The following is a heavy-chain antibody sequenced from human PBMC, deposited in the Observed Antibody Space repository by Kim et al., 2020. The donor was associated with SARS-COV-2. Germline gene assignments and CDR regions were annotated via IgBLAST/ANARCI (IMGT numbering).Heavy chain of an antibody. J-gene: IGHJ5*02. CDR2: IYYSGST. Sequence: SETLSLTCTVSGGSISSSSYYWGWIRQPSGKGLEWIGSIYYSGSTYYNPSLKSRVTISVDTSKNQFSLKLSSVTAADTAVYYCARFILRYFDWLLHRTNWFDPWGQGTLVTVSS. CDR3: ARFILRYFDWLLHRTNWFDP. V-gene: IGHV4-39*01. CDR1: GGSISSSSYY. D-gene: IGHD3-9*01.